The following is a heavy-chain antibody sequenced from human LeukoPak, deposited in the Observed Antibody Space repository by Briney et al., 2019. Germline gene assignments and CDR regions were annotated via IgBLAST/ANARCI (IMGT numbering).Heavy chain of an antibody. CDR2: TYYRSRWYN. V-gene: IGHV6-1*01. D-gene: IGHD4-17*01. CDR1: GDSVSSDSVI. Sequence: SQTLSLTCGISGDSVSSDSVIWNWIRQSPSRGLEWLGRTYYRSRWYNDYAESVKSRITINPDTSKNQVSLQLNSVTPEDTAVYYCTKDLHGDYGLSYWVQATLVTVSS. CDR3: TKDLHGDYGLSY. J-gene: IGHJ4*02.